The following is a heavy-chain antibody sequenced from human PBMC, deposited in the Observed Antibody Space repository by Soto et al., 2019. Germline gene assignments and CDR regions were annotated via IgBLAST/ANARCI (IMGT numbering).Heavy chain of an antibody. CDR1: GGSISSGGYY. CDR2: IYYSGST. J-gene: IGHJ6*03. V-gene: IGHV4-31*03. CDR3: ASLNYGDYYMDV. Sequence: SETLSLTCTVSGGSISSGGYYWSWIRQHPGKGLEWIGYIYYSGSTYYNPSLKSRVTISVDTSKNQFSLKLSSVTAADTAVYYCASLNYGDYYMDVWGKGTTVTVSS. D-gene: IGHD4-17*01.